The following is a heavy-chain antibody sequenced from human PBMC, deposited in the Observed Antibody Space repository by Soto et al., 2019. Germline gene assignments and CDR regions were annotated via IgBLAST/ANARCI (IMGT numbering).Heavy chain of an antibody. D-gene: IGHD3-22*01. CDR2: IYYSGST. V-gene: IGHV4-31*03. CDR3: ARNYDSSGFDD. J-gene: IGHJ5*02. Sequence: SETLSLTCTVSGGSISSGGYYWSWIRQHPGKGLEWIGYIYYSGSTYYNPSLKSRVTISVDTSKNQFSLKLSSVTAADTAVYYCARNYDSSGFDDWGQGTLVTVSS. CDR1: GGSISSGGYY.